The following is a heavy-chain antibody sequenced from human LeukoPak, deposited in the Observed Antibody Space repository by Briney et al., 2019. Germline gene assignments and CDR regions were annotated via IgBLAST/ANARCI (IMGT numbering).Heavy chain of an antibody. V-gene: IGHV3-15*01. D-gene: IGHD2-15*01. J-gene: IGHJ4*02. CDR2: IKGKIDGGTI. CDR3: TTRRQDGW. CDR1: GLTFGNYW. Sequence: PGGSLRLSCAASGLTFGNYWMHWVRQAPGKGLEWVGRIKGKIDGGTIDYAAPVKGRFTISRDDSRNTLYLQMNSLKTEDTAVYYCTTRRQDGWWGQGTLVTVSS.